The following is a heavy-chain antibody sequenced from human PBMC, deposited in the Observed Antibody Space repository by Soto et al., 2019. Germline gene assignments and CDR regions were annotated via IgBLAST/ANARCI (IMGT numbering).Heavy chain of an antibody. D-gene: IGHD3-22*01. CDR1: GFTFSSYS. V-gene: IGHV3-48*02. CDR3: ARAPGYDSSGYSSGDY. Sequence: EVQLVESGGGLVQPGGSLRLSCAASGFTFSSYSMNWVRQAPGKGLEWVSYISSSSSTIYYADSVKGRFTISRDNAKNSLYLQMNSLRDADTAVYYCARAPGYDSSGYSSGDYWGQGTLVTVSS. J-gene: IGHJ4*02. CDR2: ISSSSSTI.